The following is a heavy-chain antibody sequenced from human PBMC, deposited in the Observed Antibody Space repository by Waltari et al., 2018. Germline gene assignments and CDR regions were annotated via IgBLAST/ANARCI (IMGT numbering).Heavy chain of an antibody. V-gene: IGHV1-8*01. D-gene: IGHD6-13*01. J-gene: IGHJ4*02. Sequence: QVQLVQSGAEVKKPGASVKVSCKASGYTFTSYDINWVRQATGQGLEWMGWMNPNSCNTGYAQKCQGRVTMTRNTSISTAYMELSSLRSEDTAVYYCAREGIAAAGADYWGQGTLVTVSS. CDR3: AREGIAAAGADY. CDR2: MNPNSCNT. CDR1: GYTFTSYD.